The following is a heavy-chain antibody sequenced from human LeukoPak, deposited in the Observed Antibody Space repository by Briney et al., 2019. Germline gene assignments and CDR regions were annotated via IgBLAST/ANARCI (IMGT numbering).Heavy chain of an antibody. CDR2: STGSGLTT. CDR1: GFTFSDFA. Sequence: PGGSLRLSCTTTGFTFSDFAMTLVRQAPGKGLEWVSISTGSGLTTYYAESVKGRFTISRDNSKNALYLQMPSLKAEDTAVYYCAKVAASDVWSSCDSWGQGTLVTVSS. V-gene: IGHV3-23*01. D-gene: IGHD6-13*01. CDR3: AKVAASDVWSSCDS. J-gene: IGHJ5*01.